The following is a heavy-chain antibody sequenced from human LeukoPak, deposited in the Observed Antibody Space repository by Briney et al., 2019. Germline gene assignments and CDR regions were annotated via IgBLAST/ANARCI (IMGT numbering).Heavy chain of an antibody. CDR1: GYTFTSYD. V-gene: IGHV1-8*01. CDR2: VKPNSANT. J-gene: IGHJ4*02. D-gene: IGHD3-22*01. CDR3: AIKLSSGGY. Sequence: ASVKVSCKASGYTFTSYDINWVRQAAGQGVEWMGWVKPNSANTAYAQKLQGRDTITRNTYISTANMELSSLRFEDTAVYYCAIKLSSGGYWGQGTLVTVSS.